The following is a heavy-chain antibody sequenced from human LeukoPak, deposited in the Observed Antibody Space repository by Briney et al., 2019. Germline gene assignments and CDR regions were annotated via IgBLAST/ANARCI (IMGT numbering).Heavy chain of an antibody. CDR3: ARGGPAAGRFDY. CDR1: GFTFSSYS. V-gene: IGHV3-21*01. J-gene: IGHJ4*02. CDR2: ISSSSSYI. Sequence: GGSLRLSCAASGFTFSSYSMNWVRQAPGKGLEWVSSISSSSSYIYYADSVKGRFTISRDNDKNSLYLQMNSLRAEDTAVYYCARGGPAAGRFDYWGQGTLVTVSS. D-gene: IGHD6-13*01.